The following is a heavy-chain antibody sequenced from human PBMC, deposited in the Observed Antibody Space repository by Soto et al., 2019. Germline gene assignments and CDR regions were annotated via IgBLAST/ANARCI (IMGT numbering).Heavy chain of an antibody. V-gene: IGHV3-48*02. J-gene: IGHJ4*02. CDR2: ISSSGSTI. D-gene: IGHD2-2*01. CDR1: GFTFSSYS. CDR3: ARTSKYCSSNSCYSH. Sequence: EVQLVESGGGLVQPGGSLRLSCAASGFTFSSYSMNWVRQAPGKGLAWVSHISSSGSTIYYGDSVKGRFTISRYNAKNSLYLQRNSLRDEDTAVYYCARTSKYCSSNSCYSHWGQGTLVTVSS.